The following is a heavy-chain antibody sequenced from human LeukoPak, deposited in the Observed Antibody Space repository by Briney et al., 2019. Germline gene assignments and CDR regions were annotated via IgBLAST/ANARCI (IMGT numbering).Heavy chain of an antibody. Sequence: GGSLRLSCSASGFIFDNYGMHWVRQFPGKDLEWVAGISWNSVNRDYGDSVKGRFTISRDNAKNSLYLQMNSLRAEDTAVYYCAELGITMIGGVWGKGTTVTISS. V-gene: IGHV3-9*01. J-gene: IGHJ6*04. CDR3: AELGITMIGGV. D-gene: IGHD3-10*02. CDR2: ISWNSVNR. CDR1: GFIFDNYG.